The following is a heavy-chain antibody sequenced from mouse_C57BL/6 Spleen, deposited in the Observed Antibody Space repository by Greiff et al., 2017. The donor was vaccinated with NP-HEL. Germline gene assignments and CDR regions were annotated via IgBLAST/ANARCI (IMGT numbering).Heavy chain of an antibody. CDR2: IDPSDSYT. D-gene: IGHD2-10*02. CDR1: GYTFTSYW. V-gene: IGHV1-50*01. Sequence: VQLQQSGAELVKPGASVKLSCKASGYTFTSYWMQWVKQRPGQGLEWIGEIDPSDSYTNYNQKFKGKATLTVDTSSSTAYMQLSSLTSEDSAVYYCARREGYGNYDFDYWGQGTTLTVSS. J-gene: IGHJ2*01. CDR3: ARREGYGNYDFDY.